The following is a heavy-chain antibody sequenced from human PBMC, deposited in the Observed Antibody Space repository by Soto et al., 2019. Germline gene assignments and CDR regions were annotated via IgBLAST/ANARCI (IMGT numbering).Heavy chain of an antibody. CDR3: ATGIERFLEWSLDYYYGMDV. CDR2: FDPEDGET. D-gene: IGHD3-3*01. J-gene: IGHJ6*02. CDR1: GYTLTELS. V-gene: IGHV1-24*01. Sequence: GASVKVSCKVSGYTLTELSMHWVRQAPGKGLEWMGGFDPEDGETIYAQKFQGRVTMTEDTSTDTAYMELSSLRSEDTAVYYCATGIERFLEWSLDYYYGMDVWVQGTTVTVSS.